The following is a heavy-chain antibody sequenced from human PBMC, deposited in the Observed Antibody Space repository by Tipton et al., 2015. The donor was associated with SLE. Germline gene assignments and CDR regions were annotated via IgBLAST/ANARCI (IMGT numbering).Heavy chain of an antibody. Sequence: TLSLTCTVPGGSISSGSYYRSWIRQPAGKGLEWVGRIYTSGSTNYNPSLKSRDTISVDTSKNQFSLKLSSVTAADTAVYYCAREESPPGWLVRAVAFEIRVQGTMVTVSS. CDR2: IYTSGST. J-gene: IGHJ3*02. D-gene: IGHD6-19*01. CDR3: AREESPPGWLVRAVAFEI. V-gene: IGHV4-61*02. CDR1: GGSISSGSYY.